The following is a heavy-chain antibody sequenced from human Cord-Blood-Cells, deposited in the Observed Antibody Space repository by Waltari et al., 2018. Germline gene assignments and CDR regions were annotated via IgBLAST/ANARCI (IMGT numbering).Heavy chain of an antibody. CDR2: ISYDGSNK. J-gene: IGHJ3*02. CDR3: ARDNWGSGRAFDI. V-gene: IGHV3-30-3*01. Sequence: VQLVESGGGVVEPGRSLRLSCAAAEFPFSSYAIHWVPRAPGKGLECVAVISYDGSNKYYADSVKGRFTISRDNSKNTLYLQMNSLRAEDTAVYYCARDNWGSGRAFDIWGQGTMVTVSS. D-gene: IGHD7-27*01. CDR1: EFPFSSYA.